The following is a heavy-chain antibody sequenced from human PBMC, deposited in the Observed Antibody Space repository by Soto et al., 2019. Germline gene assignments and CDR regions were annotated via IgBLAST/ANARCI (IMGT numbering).Heavy chain of an antibody. CDR2: IDPSDSYT. Sequence: PGESLKISCKASGYIFTSYWIGWVRQMPGKGLELMGRIDPSDSYTNYSPSFQGHVTISADKSISTAYLQWSSLKASDTAMYYCARHDEGIQLWFDYWGQGTLVTVSS. CDR1: GYIFTSYW. J-gene: IGHJ5*01. CDR3: ARHDEGIQLWFDY. V-gene: IGHV5-10-1*01. D-gene: IGHD5-18*01.